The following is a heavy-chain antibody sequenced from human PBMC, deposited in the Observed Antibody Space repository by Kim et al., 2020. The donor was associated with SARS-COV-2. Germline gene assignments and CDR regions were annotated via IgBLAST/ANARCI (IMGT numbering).Heavy chain of an antibody. CDR2: ISGSGYSR. J-gene: IGHJ4*02. D-gene: IGHD3-16*01. CDR1: GFTFNIYA. V-gene: IGHV3-23*01. CDR3: AKDRGEAYDYQIDY. Sequence: GGSLRLSCAASGFTFNIYAMSWVRQAPGKGLEWVSAISGSGYSRYYADSVKGRFTISRDNSRNTLDLQMNSLRPDETAVYYCAKDRGEAYDYQIDYWGQGTLVTVSS.